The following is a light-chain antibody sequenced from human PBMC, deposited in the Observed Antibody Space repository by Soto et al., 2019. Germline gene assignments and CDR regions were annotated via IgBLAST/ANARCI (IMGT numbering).Light chain of an antibody. CDR3: CSYASSYIVM. CDR2: DVS. V-gene: IGLV2-11*01. Sequence: QSALTQPRSVSGSPGQSVTISCTGTSSDVGGYNYVSWYQQHPGKVPKLMIFDVSKRPSGVPDRFSGSKSGNTASLTIYGLQAEDEADYHCCSYASSYIVMFGGGTKPTVL. CDR1: SSDVGGYNY. J-gene: IGLJ3*02.